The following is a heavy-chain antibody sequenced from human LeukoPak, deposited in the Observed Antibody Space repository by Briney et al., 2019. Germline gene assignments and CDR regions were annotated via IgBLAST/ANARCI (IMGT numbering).Heavy chain of an antibody. Sequence: SETLSLTCTVSGGSISSSSYYWGWIRQPPGKGLEWIGSIYYSGSTYYNPSLKSRVTISVDTSKNQSSLKLSSVTAADTAVYYCARLTPYYYDSSGYYPFDYWGQGTLVTVSS. CDR1: GGSISSSSYY. V-gene: IGHV4-39*01. D-gene: IGHD3-22*01. J-gene: IGHJ4*02. CDR3: ARLTPYYYDSSGYYPFDY. CDR2: IYYSGST.